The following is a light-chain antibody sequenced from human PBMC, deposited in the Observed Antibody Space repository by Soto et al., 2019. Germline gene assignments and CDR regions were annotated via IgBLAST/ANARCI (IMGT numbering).Light chain of an antibody. CDR1: SSNIGAGYN. J-gene: IGLJ2*01. CDR2: VNS. CDR3: QSYDSSLSGVV. Sequence: QSVLTQPPSVSGAPGQRVTISCTGSSSNIGAGYNVHWYQQLPGTAPKLLIYVNSNRPSGAPDRFSGSKSGTSASLAITGLQAEDEADYYCQSYDSSLSGVVFGGGTKLTVL. V-gene: IGLV1-40*01.